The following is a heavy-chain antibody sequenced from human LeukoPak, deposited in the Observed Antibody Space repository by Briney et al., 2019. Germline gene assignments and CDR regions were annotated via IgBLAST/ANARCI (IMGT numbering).Heavy chain of an antibody. Sequence: GGSLRLSCAASGFTFSGYAMNWVRQAPGKGLEWVSAIDSSGGGAYYADSVKGRFTISRDNSESTLYLQMNILRADDTAIYYCTRDRPNYYGSDGHYYRRNGDYWGQGTLVTVSS. V-gene: IGHV3-23*01. CDR1: GFTFSGYA. D-gene: IGHD3-22*01. CDR2: IDSSGGGA. J-gene: IGHJ4*02. CDR3: TRDRPNYYGSDGHYYRRNGDY.